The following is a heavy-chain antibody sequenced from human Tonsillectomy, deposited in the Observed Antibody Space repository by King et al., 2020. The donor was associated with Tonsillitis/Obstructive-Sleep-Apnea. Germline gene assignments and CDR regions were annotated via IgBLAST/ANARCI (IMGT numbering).Heavy chain of an antibody. CDR2: ISSSGSTI. CDR3: ARDSRVGYYYYYGMDV. J-gene: IGHJ6*02. V-gene: IGHV3-48*03. Sequence: VQLVESGGGLVQPGGSLRLSCAASGFTFSSYEMNWVRQAQGKGLEWVSYISSSGSTIYYADSVKGRFTISRDNAKNSLYLQMNSLRAEDTAVYYCARDSRVGYYYYYGMDVWGQGTTVTVSS. CDR1: GFTFSSYE.